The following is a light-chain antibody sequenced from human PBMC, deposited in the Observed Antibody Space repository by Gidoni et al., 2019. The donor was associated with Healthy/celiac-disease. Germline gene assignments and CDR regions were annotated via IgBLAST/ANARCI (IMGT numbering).Light chain of an antibody. CDR2: DAS. J-gene: IGKJ5*01. CDR3: QQRSNWPPPT. CDR1: QSVSSY. V-gene: IGKV3-11*01. Sequence: EIVLTQSPATLSLSPGERATLSCRASQSVSSYLAWYQQKPGQAPRLLIYDASNRATGIPARFSGSGSGTDFTLTFSSLEPEDFAVYYCQQRSNWPPPTFGQGTRLEIK.